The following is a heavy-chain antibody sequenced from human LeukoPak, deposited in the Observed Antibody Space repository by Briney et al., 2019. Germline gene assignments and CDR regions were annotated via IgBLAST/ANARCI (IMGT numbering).Heavy chain of an antibody. V-gene: IGHV3-73*01. D-gene: IGHD3-10*01. J-gene: IGHJ4*02. CDR1: GFTFSGSA. Sequence: SGGSLRLSCAASGFTFSGSAMNWVRQASGKGLEWVGRIRSKTNSYATGYAESVKGRFTISRDDSKNTAYLQMNSLKTEDAAVYYCTSGGYEENIFDYWGQGTLVTVSS. CDR2: IRSKTNSYAT. CDR3: TSGGYEENIFDY.